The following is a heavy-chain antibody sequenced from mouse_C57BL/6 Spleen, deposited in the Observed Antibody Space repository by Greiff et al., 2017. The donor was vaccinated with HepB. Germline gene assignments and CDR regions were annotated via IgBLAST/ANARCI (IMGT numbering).Heavy chain of an antibody. D-gene: IGHD2-4*01. V-gene: IGHV1-75*01. CDR2: IYPGSGST. CDR3: ARWDYDVYFDY. CDR1: GYTFTDYY. Sequence: QVQLQQSGPELVKPGASVKISCKASGYTFTDYYINWVKQRPGQGLEWIGWIYPGSGSTYYNEKFKGKATLTVDTSSSTAYMLLSSLTSEDSAVYFCARWDYDVYFDYWGQGTTLTVSS. J-gene: IGHJ2*01.